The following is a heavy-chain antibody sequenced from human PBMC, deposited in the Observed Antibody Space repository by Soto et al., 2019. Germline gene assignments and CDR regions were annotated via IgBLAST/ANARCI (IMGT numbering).Heavy chain of an antibody. J-gene: IGHJ4*02. CDR3: AKEPSCSSSSEGEYYFDY. CDR2: ISGSGGST. D-gene: IGHD6-6*01. Sequence: EVQLLESGGGLVQPGGSLRLSCAASGFTFSSYAMSWVRQAPGKGLEWVSAISGSGGSTYYADSVKGRFTISRDSSKNTLYLQMNSLRAEDTAVYYCAKEPSCSSSSEGEYYFDYWGQGTLVTVSS. V-gene: IGHV3-23*01. CDR1: GFTFSSYA.